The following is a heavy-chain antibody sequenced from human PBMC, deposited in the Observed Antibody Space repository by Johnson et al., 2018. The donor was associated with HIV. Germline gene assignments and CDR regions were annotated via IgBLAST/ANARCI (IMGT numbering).Heavy chain of an antibody. CDR3: AREGRGSSSGAFDI. CDR2: ISYDGSNK. Sequence: QMQLVESGGGVVQPGRSLRLSCAASGFTFSSYAMHWVRQAPAKGLQWVAVISYDGSNKYYADSVKGRFTISRDNSKNTLYLQMNSLRAEDTAVYSCAREGRGSSSGAFDIWCQGTMVTVSS. V-gene: IGHV3-30*04. J-gene: IGHJ3*02. D-gene: IGHD6-6*01. CDR1: GFTFSSYA.